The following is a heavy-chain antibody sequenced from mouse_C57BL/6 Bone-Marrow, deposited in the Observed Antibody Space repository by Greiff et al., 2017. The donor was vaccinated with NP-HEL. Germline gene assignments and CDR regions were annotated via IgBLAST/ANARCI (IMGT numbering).Heavy chain of an antibody. D-gene: IGHD1-1*01. V-gene: IGHV1-52*01. CDR3: ASHYYGSYYFDY. J-gene: IGHJ2*01. CDR2: IDPSDSET. CDR1: GYTFTSYW. Sequence: QVQLQQPGAELVRPGSSVKLSCKASGYTFTSYWMHWVKQRPIQGLEWIGNIDPSDSETHYNQKFKDKATLTVDKSSSTAYMQLSSLTSEDSAVYYGASHYYGSYYFDYWGQGTTLTVSS.